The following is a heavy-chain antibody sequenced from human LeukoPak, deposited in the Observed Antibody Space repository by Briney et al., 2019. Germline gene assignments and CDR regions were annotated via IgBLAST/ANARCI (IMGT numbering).Heavy chain of an antibody. CDR1: GYTISSGDN. J-gene: IGHJ4*02. CDR2: SGHGGST. Sequence: PSETLCLTCAASGYTISSGDNRGWLQHPPKKRQGCSGSSGHGGSTYYKPSLKGRVTISVDKSKNQFSLKLSSVTAADTAVYYCARHAPHEGCSGGSCYRYYFDYWGQGTLVTVSS. V-gene: IGHV4-38-2*01. CDR3: ARHAPHEGCSGGSCYRYYFDY. D-gene: IGHD2-15*01.